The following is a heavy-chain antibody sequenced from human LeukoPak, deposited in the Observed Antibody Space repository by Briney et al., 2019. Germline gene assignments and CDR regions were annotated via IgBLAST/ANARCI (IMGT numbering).Heavy chain of an antibody. D-gene: IGHD2-2*02. CDR3: ARGGGGYCSSTSCYMYYFDY. CDR1: GYTFTSYD. Sequence: ASVKVSCKASGYTFTSYDINWVRQATGQGLEWMGWMNPNSGNTGYAQKFQGRVTMTRNTSISPAYMELSSLRSEDTAVYYCARGGGGYCSSTSCYMYYFDYWGQGTLVTVSS. J-gene: IGHJ4*02. V-gene: IGHV1-8*01. CDR2: MNPNSGNT.